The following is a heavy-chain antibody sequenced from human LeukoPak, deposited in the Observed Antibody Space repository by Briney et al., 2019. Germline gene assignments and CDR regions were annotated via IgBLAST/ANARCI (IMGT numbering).Heavy chain of an antibody. CDR2: ISAYNGNA. D-gene: IGHD3-10*01. J-gene: IGHJ5*02. CDR3: ARDLYFGELFEGNWFDP. V-gene: IGHV1-18*04. Sequence: ASVKVSCKASGYTFTGYYMHWVRQAPGQGLEWMGWISAYNGNANYAQKLQGRVTMTTDTSTSTAYMELRSLRSDDTAVYYCARDLYFGELFEGNWFDPWGQGTLVTVSS. CDR1: GYTFTGYY.